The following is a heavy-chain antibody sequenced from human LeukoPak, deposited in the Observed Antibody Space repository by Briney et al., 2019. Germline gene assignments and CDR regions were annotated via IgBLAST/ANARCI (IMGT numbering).Heavy chain of an antibody. Sequence: ASVKVSCKASGYTFSGYYMHWVRQAPGQGLEWMGIINPSGGSTSYAQKFQGRVTMTRDMSTSTVYMELSSLRSEDTAVYYCARRGGSGSDDYWGQGTLVAVSS. CDR1: GYTFSGYY. V-gene: IGHV1-46*01. J-gene: IGHJ4*02. CDR2: INPSGGST. D-gene: IGHD3-10*01. CDR3: ARRGGSGSDDY.